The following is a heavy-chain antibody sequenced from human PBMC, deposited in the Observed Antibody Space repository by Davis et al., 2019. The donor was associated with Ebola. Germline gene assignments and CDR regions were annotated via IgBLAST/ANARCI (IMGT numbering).Heavy chain of an antibody. Sequence: ASVKVSCKASGYTFTSYDINWVRQATGQGLEWMGWMNPNSGNTGYAQKLQGRVTMTRNTSISTAYMELSSLRSEDTAVYYCARGPLRAIFGVLITSNWFDPWGQGTLVTVSS. CDR1: GYTFTSYD. D-gene: IGHD3-3*01. V-gene: IGHV1-8*01. CDR2: MNPNSGNT. CDR3: ARGPLRAIFGVLITSNWFDP. J-gene: IGHJ5*02.